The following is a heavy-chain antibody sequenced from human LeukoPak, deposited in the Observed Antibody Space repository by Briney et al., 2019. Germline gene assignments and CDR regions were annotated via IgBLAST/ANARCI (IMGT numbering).Heavy chain of an antibody. J-gene: IGHJ6*02. Sequence: SETLSLTCTVSGGSISTYYWSWIRQPPGKGLEWIGNIDYSGSTNYNPSLKSRVTISVDTSKNQVSLKLSSVTAADTAVYYCARQGLRYYYYGIDVWVQGTTVTVSS. CDR1: GGSISTYY. D-gene: IGHD4-17*01. V-gene: IGHV4-59*08. CDR2: IDYSGST. CDR3: ARQGLRYYYYGIDV.